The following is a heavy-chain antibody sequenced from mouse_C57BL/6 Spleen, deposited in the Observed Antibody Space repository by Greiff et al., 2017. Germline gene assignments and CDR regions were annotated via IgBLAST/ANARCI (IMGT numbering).Heavy chain of an antibody. CDR1: GFTFSSYA. V-gene: IGHV5-4*01. Sequence: EVQLVESGGGLVKPGGSLKLSCAASGFTFSSYAMSWVRQTPEKRLEWVATISDGGSYTYYPDNVKGRFTISRDKAKNNLYLQMSHLKSEYTAMYDCERAQDYYGSSDVEYFDYGGQGTTLTGTS. CDR2: ISDGGSYT. CDR3: ERAQDYYGSSDVEYFDY. J-gene: IGHJ2*01. D-gene: IGHD1-1*01.